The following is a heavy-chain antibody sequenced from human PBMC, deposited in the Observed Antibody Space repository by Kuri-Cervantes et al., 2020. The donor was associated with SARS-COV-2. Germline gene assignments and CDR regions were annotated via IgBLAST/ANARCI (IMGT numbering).Heavy chain of an antibody. J-gene: IGHJ4*02. CDR1: GFTFKAYT. D-gene: IGHD4-17*01. V-gene: IGHV3-21*01. CDR3: ARDAVYGDYDTTHFDY. Sequence: GGSLRLSCAASGFTFKAYTMNWVRQAPGKALQWLSSISGSGSYIYYADSVKGRFTISRDNAKNSLYLQMNSLRAEDTAVYYCARDAVYGDYDTTHFDYWGQGTLVTVSP. CDR2: ISGSGSYI.